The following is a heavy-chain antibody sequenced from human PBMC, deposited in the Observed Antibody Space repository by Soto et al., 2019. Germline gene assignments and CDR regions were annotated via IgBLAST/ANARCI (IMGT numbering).Heavy chain of an antibody. CDR3: ARLVFQLQHPFDP. V-gene: IGHV4-31*03. Sequence: SETLSLTCTVSGGSISSGGYYWSWIRQHPGKGLEWIGYIYYSGSTYYNPSLESRVTISVDTSKNQFSLKLSSVTAADTAVYYCARLVFQLQHPFDPWGQGTLVTVSS. J-gene: IGHJ5*02. D-gene: IGHD2-2*01. CDR1: GGSISSGGYY. CDR2: IYYSGST.